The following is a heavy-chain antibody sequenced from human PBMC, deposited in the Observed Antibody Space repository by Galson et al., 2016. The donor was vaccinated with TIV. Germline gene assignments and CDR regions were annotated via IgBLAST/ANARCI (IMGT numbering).Heavy chain of an antibody. V-gene: IGHV3-23*01. J-gene: IGHJ4*02. CDR3: AKDRLRGDDSGWSRPFDH. CDR1: GFAFSSYA. CDR2: ISGSGGST. D-gene: IGHD6-19*01. Sequence: SLRLSCAASGFAFSSYAMTWVRQTPGKGLEWISTISGSGGSTYYVDSVRGRFTVSRDNSKNVVYLQMNSLRVGDTAIYYCAKDRLRGDDSGWSRPFDHWGQGALVTVSS.